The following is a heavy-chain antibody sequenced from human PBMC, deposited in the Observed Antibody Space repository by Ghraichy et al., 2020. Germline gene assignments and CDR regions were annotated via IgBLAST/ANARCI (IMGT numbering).Heavy chain of an antibody. D-gene: IGHD6-19*01. V-gene: IGHV6-1*01. Sequence: SQTLSLTCAISGDSVSSNSAAWNWIRPSPSRGLEWLGRTYYRSKWYNDYAVSVKSRITINPDTSKNQFSLQLNSVTPEDTAVYYCARDEGYSSGNYYYYYGMDVWGQGTTVTVSS. J-gene: IGHJ6*02. CDR1: GDSVSSNSAA. CDR2: TYYRSKWYN. CDR3: ARDEGYSSGNYYYYYGMDV.